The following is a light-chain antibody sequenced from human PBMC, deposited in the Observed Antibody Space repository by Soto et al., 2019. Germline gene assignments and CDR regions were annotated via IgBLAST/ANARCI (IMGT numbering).Light chain of an antibody. Sequence: QAALTRPASVSGSPGQSITISCTGTSSDVGSYNFVSWYQQHPGKAPKVMIYEGSKRPSRVSNRFSGSKSGNTASLTISGLQAEDEADYYCCSYAGSSTWVFGTGTKVTVL. V-gene: IGLV2-23*01. J-gene: IGLJ1*01. CDR3: CSYAGSSTWV. CDR1: SSDVGSYNF. CDR2: EGS.